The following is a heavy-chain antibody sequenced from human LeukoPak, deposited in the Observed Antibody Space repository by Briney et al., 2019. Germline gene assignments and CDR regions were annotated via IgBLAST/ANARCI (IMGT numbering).Heavy chain of an antibody. V-gene: IGHV4-59*06. CDR3: AGELAYCGGDCYSSHWY. Sequence: PSETLSLTCTVSGGSMSNNYWSWIRQHPGKGLEWIGYIYYSGSTYYNPSLKSRVTISVDTSKNQFSLKLSSVTAADTAVYYCAGELAYCGGDCYSSHWYWGQGTLVTVSS. J-gene: IGHJ4*02. CDR2: IYYSGST. D-gene: IGHD2-21*02. CDR1: GGSMSNNY.